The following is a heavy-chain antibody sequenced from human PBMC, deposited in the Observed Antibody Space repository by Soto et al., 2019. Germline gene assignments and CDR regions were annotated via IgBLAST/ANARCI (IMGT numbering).Heavy chain of an antibody. Sequence: PSETLSLTCAVYGGSFSGYYCIFIRQPPGKGLEWIGEINHSGSTNYNPSLKSRVTISVDTSKNQFSLKLSSVTAADTAVYYCATTMATTGSSYWGQGTLVTVSS. CDR3: ATTMATTGSSY. CDR2: INHSGST. CDR1: GGSFSGYY. J-gene: IGHJ4*02. D-gene: IGHD4-17*01. V-gene: IGHV4-34*01.